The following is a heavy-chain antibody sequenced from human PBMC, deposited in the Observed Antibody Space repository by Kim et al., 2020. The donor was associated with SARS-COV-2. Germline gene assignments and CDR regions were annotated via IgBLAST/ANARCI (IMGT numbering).Heavy chain of an antibody. J-gene: IGHJ1*01. D-gene: IGHD3-10*01. Sequence: SETLSLTCAVYGGSFSGYYWSWIRQPPGKGLEWIGEINHSGSTNYNPSLKSRVTISVDTSKNQFSLKLSSVTAADTAVYYCARGRPLLWFGSMGSFQHWGQGTLVTVSS. CDR1: GGSFSGYY. V-gene: IGHV4-34*01. CDR3: ARGRPLLWFGSMGSFQH. CDR2: INHSGST.